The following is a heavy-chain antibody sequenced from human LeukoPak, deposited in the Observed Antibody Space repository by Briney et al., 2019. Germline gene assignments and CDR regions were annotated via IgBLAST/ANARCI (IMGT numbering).Heavy chain of an antibody. J-gene: IGHJ4*02. CDR3: ARAFDSSGYYYYYYFDY. V-gene: IGHV4-31*01. CDR2: IHYSGST. Sequence: SETLSLTCTVSGGSISSGGYYWSWIRQHPGKGLEWIGYIHYSGSTYYNPSLKSPHIISLDTSKNQFSLKLSSVTAADTAVYYCARAFDSSGYYYYYYFDYWGQGTLVTVSS. CDR1: GGSISSGGYY. D-gene: IGHD3-22*01.